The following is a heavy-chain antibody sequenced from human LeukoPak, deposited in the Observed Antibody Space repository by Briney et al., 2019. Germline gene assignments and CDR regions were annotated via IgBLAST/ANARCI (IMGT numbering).Heavy chain of an antibody. V-gene: IGHV3-30*02. Sequence: PGGSLRLSCAASGFTFSSYGMHWVRQAPGKGLEWVAFIRYDGSNKYYADSVKGRFTISRDNSKNTLYLQMNSLRAEDTALYHCARVVVVESSRAAGNDAFDIWGQGTMVTVSS. D-gene: IGHD6-13*01. J-gene: IGHJ3*02. CDR3: ARVVVVESSRAAGNDAFDI. CDR1: GFTFSSYG. CDR2: IRYDGSNK.